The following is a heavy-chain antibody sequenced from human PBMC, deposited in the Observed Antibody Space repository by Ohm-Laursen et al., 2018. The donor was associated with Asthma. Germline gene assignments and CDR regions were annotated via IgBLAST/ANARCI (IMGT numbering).Heavy chain of an antibody. V-gene: IGHV4-39*01. CDR3: ARHIVVVPAALSGFDY. D-gene: IGHD2-2*01. Sequence: SETLSLTCTVSGGSISSSSYYWGWIRQPPGKGLEWIGSIYYSGSTYYNPSLKSRVTISVDTSKNQFSLKLSSVTAADTAVYYCARHIVVVPAALSGFDYWGQRTLVTVSS. CDR1: GGSISSSSYY. CDR2: IYYSGST. J-gene: IGHJ4*02.